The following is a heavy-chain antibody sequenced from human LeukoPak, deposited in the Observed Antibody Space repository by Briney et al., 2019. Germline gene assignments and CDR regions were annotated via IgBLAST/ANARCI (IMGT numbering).Heavy chain of an antibody. CDR2: INPSGGST. J-gene: IGHJ4*02. D-gene: IGHD3-10*01. CDR1: GYTFTSYY. CDR3: ARDDASYYGSGSYYIQY. Sequence: ASVKVSCKASGYTFTSYYMHWVRQAPGQGLEWMGIINPSGGSTSYAQKFQGRVTMTRDTSTSTVYMELSSLRSEDTAVYYCARDDASYYGSGSYYIQYWGQGTLVTVSS. V-gene: IGHV1-46*01.